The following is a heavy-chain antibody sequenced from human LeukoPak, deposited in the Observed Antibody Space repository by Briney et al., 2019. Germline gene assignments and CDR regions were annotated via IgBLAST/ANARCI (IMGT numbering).Heavy chain of an antibody. CDR1: GFTFRDHW. D-gene: IGHD2-15*01. Sequence: TGGSLRLSCAVSGFTFRDHWMHWVRQAPGKGLVWVSGINVDGSDRRYADSVKGRFTISRDNAKNTMYLQMNSLRAEDTAVYYCARDPEWPPTPPIDGFDIWGQGTMVTVSS. J-gene: IGHJ3*02. CDR3: ARDPEWPPTPPIDGFDI. CDR2: INVDGSDR. V-gene: IGHV3-74*01.